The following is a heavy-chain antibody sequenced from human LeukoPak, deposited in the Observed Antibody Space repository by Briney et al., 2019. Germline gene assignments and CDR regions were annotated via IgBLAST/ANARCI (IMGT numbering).Heavy chain of an antibody. V-gene: IGHV3-7*03. J-gene: IGHJ6*02. CDR2: INHNGNVN. CDR1: GFTFSSYA. Sequence: PGRSLRLSCAASGFTFSSYAMHWVRQAPGKGLEWVASINHNGNVNYYVDSVKGRFTISRDSAKNSLYLQMSNLRAEDTAVYFCARGGGLDVWGQGATVTVSS. D-gene: IGHD3-16*01. CDR3: ARGGGLDV.